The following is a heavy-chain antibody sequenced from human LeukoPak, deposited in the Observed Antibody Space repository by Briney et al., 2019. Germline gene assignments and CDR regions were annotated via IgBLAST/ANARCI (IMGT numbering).Heavy chain of an antibody. D-gene: IGHD6-13*01. CDR2: MNPNSGNT. CDR1: GYTFTSYD. J-gene: IGHJ6*03. CDR3: ARGLEGIAAAGAIIYYYYYMDV. Sequence: ASVKVSCKASGYTFTSYDINWVRQATGQGLEWMGWMNPNSGNTGYAQKFQGRVTITRNTSISTAYMELSSLRSEDTAVYYCARGLEGIAAAGAIIYYYYYMDVWGKGTTVTVSS. V-gene: IGHV1-8*03.